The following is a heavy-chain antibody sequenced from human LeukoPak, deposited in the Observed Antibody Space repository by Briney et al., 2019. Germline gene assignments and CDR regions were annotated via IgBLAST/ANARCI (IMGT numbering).Heavy chain of an antibody. Sequence: ASVKVSCKTAGYSENFYGITWVRQVAGQGLEWMGWISAQHGQTEYAPNSQDRVTMTTDTYTNTAYMELRSLRSDDTAVYYCAGSLGYCTSNVCYLKYWGQGTLVTVSS. D-gene: IGHD2-8*01. J-gene: IGHJ4*02. CDR2: ISAQHGQT. V-gene: IGHV1-18*01. CDR1: GYSENFYG. CDR3: AGSLGYCTSNVCYLKY.